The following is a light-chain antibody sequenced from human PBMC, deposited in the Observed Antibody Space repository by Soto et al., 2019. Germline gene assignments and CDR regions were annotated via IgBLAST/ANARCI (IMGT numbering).Light chain of an antibody. Sequence: QSVLTQPASVSGSPGQSITISCTGTSSDVGTYNYVSWYQHHPGKAPKLIIYEVSNRPSGVSNRFSGSKSGSTASLTISGLQAEDEDDYHCTSYTRDTALVFGTGTKVTVL. J-gene: IGLJ1*01. CDR1: SSDVGTYNY. CDR2: EVS. V-gene: IGLV2-14*01. CDR3: TSYTRDTALV.